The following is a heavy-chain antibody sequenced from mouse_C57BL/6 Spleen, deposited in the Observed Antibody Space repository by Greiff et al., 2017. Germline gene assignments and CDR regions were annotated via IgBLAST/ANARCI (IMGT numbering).Heavy chain of an antibody. CDR1: GFTFSDYY. J-gene: IGHJ2*01. CDR2: INYDGGST. Sequence: EVKLVESEGGLVQPGSSMKLSCTASGFTFSDYYMAWVRQVPETGLEWVANINYDGGSTYYQDSLKSRFIISRDNAKNILYLHMSSLKSEDAATYYGARGDYDGSSYPYYWGQGTTLTVSS. D-gene: IGHD1-1*01. V-gene: IGHV5-16*01. CDR3: ARGDYDGSSYPYY.